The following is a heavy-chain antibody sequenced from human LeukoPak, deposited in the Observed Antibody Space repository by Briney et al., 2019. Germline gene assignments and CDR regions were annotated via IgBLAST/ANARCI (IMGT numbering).Heavy chain of an antibody. CDR3: AHRQCYGAYFDY. V-gene: IGHV2-5*02. D-gene: IGHD4-17*01. Sequence: SGPTLVNPTQTLTLTCTFSGFSLSTSGVGVGWIRHPPGTALEWLALIYWDLDKRYSPSLKSRLTITKDTSKNQVVLTMTNTDPVDTATYYCAHRQCYGAYFDYWGQGTLATVSS. J-gene: IGHJ4*02. CDR1: GFSLSTSGVG. CDR2: IYWDLDK.